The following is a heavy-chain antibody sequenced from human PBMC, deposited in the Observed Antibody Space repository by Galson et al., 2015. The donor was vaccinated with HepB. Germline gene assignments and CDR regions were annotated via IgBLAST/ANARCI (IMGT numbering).Heavy chain of an antibody. J-gene: IGHJ3*02. CDR1: GYTFTAYY. Sequence: SVKVSCTASGYTFTAYYIHWVRQAPGQGLEWMGIINPSGGSTSYAQKFQGRVTMTRDTSTGTVYMELSSLISEDTAVYDCARGRIYYDFWSGYYVSGAFDIWGQGTMVTVSS. D-gene: IGHD3-3*01. CDR3: ARGRIYYDFWSGYYVSGAFDI. V-gene: IGHV1-46*01. CDR2: INPSGGST.